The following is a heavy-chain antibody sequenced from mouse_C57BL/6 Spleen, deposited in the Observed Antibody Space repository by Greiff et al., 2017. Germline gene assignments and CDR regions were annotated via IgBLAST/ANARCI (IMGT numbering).Heavy chain of an antibody. Sequence: VQLQQSGPVLVKPGASVKMSCKASGYTFTDYYMNWVKQSHGKSLEWIGVINPYNGGTSYNQKFKGKATLTVDKSSSTAYMGLNSLTSEDSAVYYCAYATVVATDWYFDVWGTGTTVTVSS. CDR3: AYATVVATDWYFDV. CDR2: INPYNGGT. V-gene: IGHV1-19*01. CDR1: GYTFTDYY. J-gene: IGHJ1*03. D-gene: IGHD1-1*01.